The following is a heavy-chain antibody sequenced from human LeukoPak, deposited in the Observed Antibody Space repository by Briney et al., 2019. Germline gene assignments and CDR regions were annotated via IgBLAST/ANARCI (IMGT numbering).Heavy chain of an antibody. V-gene: IGHV3-48*01. CDR2: ISSSSSTI. CDR3: ARAAGDY. CDR1: GFTFSGFW. J-gene: IGHJ4*02. Sequence: GGSLRLSCAASGFTFSGFWMHWVRQAPGKGLEWVSYISSSSSTIYYADSVKGRFTISRDNAKNSLYLQMNSLRAEDTAVYYCARAAGDYWGQGTLVTVSS.